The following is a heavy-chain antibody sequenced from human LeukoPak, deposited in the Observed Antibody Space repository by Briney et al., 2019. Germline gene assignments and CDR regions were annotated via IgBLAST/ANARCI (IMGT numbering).Heavy chain of an antibody. CDR3: VRGGLSGNIVARCPDY. J-gene: IGHJ4*02. CDR2: INSISDTI. D-gene: IGHD6-6*01. Sequence: LSGESLRLSCAASGFTFASYSMNWVRQAPGKGLEWISYINSISDTIYYADSVKGRFTISRDNAKNSLYLQMNSLRDEDTAVYYCVRGGLSGNIVARCPDYWGQGTLVTVSS. V-gene: IGHV3-48*02. CDR1: GFTFASYS.